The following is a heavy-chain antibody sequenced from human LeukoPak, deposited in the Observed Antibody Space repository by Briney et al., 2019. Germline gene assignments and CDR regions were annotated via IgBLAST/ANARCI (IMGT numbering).Heavy chain of an antibody. CDR2: IYYSGSP. CDR1: GGSISSSSYY. V-gene: IGHV4-39*01. D-gene: IGHD6-19*01. Sequence: SETLSLTCTVSGGSISSSSYYWGWIRQPPGKGLEWIGSIYYSGSPYYNPSLKSRVTISVDTSKNQFSLKLSSVTAADTAVYYCARLLIAVAGLTRVFDPWGQGTLVTVSS. CDR3: ARLLIAVAGLTRVFDP. J-gene: IGHJ5*02.